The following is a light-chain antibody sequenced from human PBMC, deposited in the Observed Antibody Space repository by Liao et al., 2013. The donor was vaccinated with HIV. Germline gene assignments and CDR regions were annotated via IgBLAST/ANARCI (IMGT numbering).Light chain of an antibody. CDR1: NIGSKS. CDR3: QLWDSSSDHYV. Sequence: SYVLTQPPSVSVAPGRTARITCGRNNIGSKSVHWYQQKPGQAPVVVIYYNSDRPSGIPERFSGSKSGNTATLTISRVEAGDEADYYCQLWDSSSDHYVFGTGTKVTVL. CDR2: YNS. J-gene: IGLJ1*01. V-gene: IGLV3-21*01.